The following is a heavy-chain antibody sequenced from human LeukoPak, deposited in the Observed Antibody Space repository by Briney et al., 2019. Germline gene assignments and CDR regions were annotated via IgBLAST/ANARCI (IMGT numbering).Heavy chain of an antibody. CDR2: INPSGGST. D-gene: IGHD2-2*02. Sequence: ASVKVSCKASGYTFTSYYMHWVRPAPGQGLEWMGIINPSGGSTSYAQKFQGRVTMTRDMSTSTVYMELSSLRSEDTAVYYCARDWGYCSSTSCYMHDYFDYWGQGTLVTVSS. CDR1: GYTFTSYY. J-gene: IGHJ4*02. V-gene: IGHV1-46*01. CDR3: ARDWGYCSSTSCYMHDYFDY.